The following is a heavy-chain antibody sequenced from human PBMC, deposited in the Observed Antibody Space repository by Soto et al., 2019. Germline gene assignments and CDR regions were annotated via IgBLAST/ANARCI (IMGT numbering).Heavy chain of an antibody. Sequence: PGGSLRLSCAASGFSFSTYNMNWVRQAPGRGLEWVSYISSRSSTIYHADSVKGRFTISRDNAKNSLYLQMDSLRDEDTAGYFCARAIAVGSTSLDYWGLGTRVTVSS. CDR3: ARAIAVGSTSLDY. CDR2: ISSRSSTI. CDR1: GFSFSTYN. D-gene: IGHD6-19*01. V-gene: IGHV3-48*02. J-gene: IGHJ4*02.